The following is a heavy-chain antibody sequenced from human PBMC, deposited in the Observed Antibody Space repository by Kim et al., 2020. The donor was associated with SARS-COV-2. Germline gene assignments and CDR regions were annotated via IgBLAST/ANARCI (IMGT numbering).Heavy chain of an antibody. CDR3: AKDLGYSGSYYRPKYWYFDL. CDR2: IYSGGSST. D-gene: IGHD1-26*01. CDR1: GFTFSSYA. J-gene: IGHJ2*01. V-gene: IGHV3-23*03. Sequence: GGSLRLSCAASGFTFSSYAMSWVRQAPGKGLEWVSVIYSGGSSTYYADSVKGRFTISRDNSKNTLYLQMNSLGAEDTAVYYCAKDLGYSGSYYRPKYWYFDLWGRGTLVTVSS.